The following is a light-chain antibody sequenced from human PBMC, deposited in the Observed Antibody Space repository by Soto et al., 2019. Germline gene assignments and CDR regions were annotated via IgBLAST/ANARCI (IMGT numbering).Light chain of an antibody. CDR3: QKYDSSPLMYS. CDR1: QSVTSTY. CDR2: GAS. V-gene: IGKV3-20*01. Sequence: EIVLTQSPGTLSLSPGERATLSCRASQSVTSTYLTCYQQKPGKAPRLLIYGASNRATDIPDRFSGGGSGTDFTPTISRMEPEDFAVYYLQKYDSSPLMYSFGQGTKMEIK. J-gene: IGKJ2*01.